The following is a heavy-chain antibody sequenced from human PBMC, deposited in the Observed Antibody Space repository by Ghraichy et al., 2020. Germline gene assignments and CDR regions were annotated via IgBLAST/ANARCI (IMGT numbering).Heavy chain of an antibody. CDR2: IYYTGST. Sequence: SETLSLTCTVSGGSISSYYWSWIQQPPGQGLQWIGYIYYTGSTNYNPSLKSRVTISVDTSKNQFSLKVSSVTAADTAVHYCARGTTSWYGLFDYWGQGTLVTVSS. CDR3: ARGTTSWYGLFDY. CDR1: GGSISSYY. D-gene: IGHD6-13*01. V-gene: IGHV4-59*01. J-gene: IGHJ4*02.